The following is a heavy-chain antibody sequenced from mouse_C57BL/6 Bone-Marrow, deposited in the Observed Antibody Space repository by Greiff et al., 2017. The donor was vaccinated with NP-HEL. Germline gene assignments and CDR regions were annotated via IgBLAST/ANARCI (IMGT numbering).Heavy chain of an antibody. CDR1: GYTFTSYW. CDR2: IHPNSGST. Sequence: QVQLQQSGAELVKPGASVKLSCKASGYTFTSYWMHWVKQRPGQGLEWIGMIHPNSGSTNYNEKFKSKATLTVDKSSSTAYMQLSSLTSEDSAVYYCARSRDWYFDVWGTGTTVTVSS. J-gene: IGHJ1*03. V-gene: IGHV1-64*01. CDR3: ARSRDWYFDV.